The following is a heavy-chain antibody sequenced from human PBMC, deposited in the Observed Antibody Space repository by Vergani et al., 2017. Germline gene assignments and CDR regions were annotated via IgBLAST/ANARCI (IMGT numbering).Heavy chain of an antibody. Sequence: QVQLQESGPGLVKPSETLSLTCTVSGGSISSYYWSWIRQPPGKGLEWIGYIYYSGSTNYNPSLKSRVTISVDTSKNQFSLKLSSVTAADTAVYYCARDSSGARVDYWGQGTLVTVSS. CDR2: IYYSGST. CDR3: ARDSSGARVDY. D-gene: IGHD6-19*01. V-gene: IGHV4-59*12. J-gene: IGHJ4*02. CDR1: GGSISSYY.